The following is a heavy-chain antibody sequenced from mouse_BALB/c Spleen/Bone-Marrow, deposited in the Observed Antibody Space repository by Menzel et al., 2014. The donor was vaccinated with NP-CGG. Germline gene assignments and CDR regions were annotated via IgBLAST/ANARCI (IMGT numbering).Heavy chain of an antibody. Sequence: VKLQESGPGLVAPSQSLSITCTVSGFSLTSYGVHWVRQPPGKGLEWLGVIWAGGSTNYNSALMSRLSISKDNSKSQVFLKMNGLQTDDTAMYYCARVIRYESYFDYWGQGTTLTVSS. CDR1: GFSLTSYG. D-gene: IGHD2-14*01. V-gene: IGHV2-9*02. CDR3: ARVIRYESYFDY. J-gene: IGHJ2*01. CDR2: IWAGGST.